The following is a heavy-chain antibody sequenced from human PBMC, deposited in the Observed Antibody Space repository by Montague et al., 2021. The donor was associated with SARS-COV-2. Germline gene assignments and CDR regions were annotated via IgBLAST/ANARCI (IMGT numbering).Heavy chain of an antibody. Sequence: SETLSLTCTVSGGSVSSGGYYWSWIRQPPGQGLEWIGHIYYSGSTXYNPSLKSRVTISLDTSKNQFSLKLTSVTAADTAVYYCARVSLAAAATRSDYWGQGTLVTVSS. CDR2: IYYSGST. V-gene: IGHV4-61*08. CDR3: ARVSLAAAATRSDY. J-gene: IGHJ4*02. D-gene: IGHD6-13*01. CDR1: GGSVSSGGYY.